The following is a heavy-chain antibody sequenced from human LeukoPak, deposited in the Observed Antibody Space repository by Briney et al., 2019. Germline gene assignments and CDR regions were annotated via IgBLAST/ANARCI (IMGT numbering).Heavy chain of an antibody. CDR1: GGTFSSYT. D-gene: IGHD1-26*01. V-gene: IGHV1-69*04. Sequence: ASVKVSCKASGGTFSSYTISWVRQAPGQGLEWMGRIIPILGIANYAQKFQGRVTITADKSTSTAYMELSSLRSEDTAVYYCAREVVGANDAPSDYWGQGALVTVSS. J-gene: IGHJ4*02. CDR3: AREVVGANDAPSDY. CDR2: IIPILGIA.